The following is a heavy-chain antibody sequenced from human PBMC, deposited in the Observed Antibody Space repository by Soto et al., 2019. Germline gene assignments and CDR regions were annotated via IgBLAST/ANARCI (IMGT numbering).Heavy chain of an antibody. D-gene: IGHD6-13*01. V-gene: IGHV1-69*13. J-gene: IGHJ6*02. CDR3: ARQGAALSDYYYVMDV. CDR2: IIPMFGTA. Sequence: SVKVSWKGSGGSFSRYAIRWGRQGTGKGVEWMGGIIPMFGTANYAQKFQGRVTITADESTSTAYMELSSLRSEDTAAYYCARQGAALSDYYYVMDVWGQRTTVTVSS. CDR1: GGSFSRYA.